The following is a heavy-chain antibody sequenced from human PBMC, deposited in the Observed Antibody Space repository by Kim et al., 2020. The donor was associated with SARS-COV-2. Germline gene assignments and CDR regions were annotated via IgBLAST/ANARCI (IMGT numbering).Heavy chain of an antibody. V-gene: IGHV4-59*08. Sequence: LKRQVTISVDTSKNQFPLKLSSVTAADTAVYYCARHHYDYVWGSYRYSMDVWGQGTTVTVSS. CDR3: ARHHYDYVWGSYRYSMDV. J-gene: IGHJ6*02. D-gene: IGHD3-16*02.